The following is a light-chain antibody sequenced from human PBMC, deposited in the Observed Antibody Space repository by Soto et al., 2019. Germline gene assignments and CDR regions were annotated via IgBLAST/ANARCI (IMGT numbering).Light chain of an antibody. Sequence: DFRMTQSPSSLSASVGDRVTITCRASQAFRNYLAWYQQKPGKVPKVLIYAASTLQSGVPSRFSGSGSGTDFTLTISSLQHEDVATYYCLKYDSAEWTFGQGTRVEIK. CDR1: QAFRNY. V-gene: IGKV1-27*01. CDR2: AAS. CDR3: LKYDSAEWT. J-gene: IGKJ1*01.